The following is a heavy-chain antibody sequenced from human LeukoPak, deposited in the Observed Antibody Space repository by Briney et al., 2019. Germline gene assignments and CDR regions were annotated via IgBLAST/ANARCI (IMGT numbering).Heavy chain of an antibody. Sequence: GGSLRLSCAASGFTFSISGMHWVRQAPGEGLEWVAFIGRDKSTKYYADSVKGRFTVSGDISYNTAYLQMNSLGAEDTAIYFCAKDGEWTFDIWGQGTMVTVS. CDR2: IGRDKSTK. CDR1: GFTFSISG. CDR3: AKDGEWTFDI. D-gene: IGHD3-3*01. V-gene: IGHV3-30*02. J-gene: IGHJ3*02.